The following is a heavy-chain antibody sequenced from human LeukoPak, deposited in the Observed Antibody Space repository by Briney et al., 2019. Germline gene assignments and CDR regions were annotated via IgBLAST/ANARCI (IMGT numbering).Heavy chain of an antibody. CDR3: ARVGAGFRVASFDY. J-gene: IGHJ4*02. Sequence: SETLSLTCTVSGGSISSGDYYWSWIRQPLGKGLEWIGYIYYSGSTYYNPSLKSRVIISVDTSKNQFSLKLSSVTAADTAVYYCARVGAGFRVASFDYWGQGTLVTVSS. V-gene: IGHV4-30-4*01. CDR2: IYYSGST. D-gene: IGHD5-12*01. CDR1: GGSISSGDYY.